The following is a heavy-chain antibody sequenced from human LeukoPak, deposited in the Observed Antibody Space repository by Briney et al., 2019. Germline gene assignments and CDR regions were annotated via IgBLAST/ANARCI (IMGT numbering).Heavy chain of an antibody. J-gene: IGHJ4*02. Sequence: GESLKISCKGSGCSFTNYWIAWVRQMPGKGLEWMGIIYPGDSDTRYSPSFQGQVTISVDKSISTAYLQWSSLKASDTAMYYCARHAVRDGYNRHNDYWGQGTLVTVSS. D-gene: IGHD5-24*01. CDR1: GCSFTNYW. CDR3: ARHAVRDGYNRHNDY. V-gene: IGHV5-51*01. CDR2: IYPGDSDT.